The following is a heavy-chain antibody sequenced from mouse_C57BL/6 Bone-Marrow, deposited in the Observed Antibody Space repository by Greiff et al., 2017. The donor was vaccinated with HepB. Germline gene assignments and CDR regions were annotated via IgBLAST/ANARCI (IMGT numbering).Heavy chain of an antibody. CDR1: GFTFSSYG. V-gene: IGHV5-6-3*01. CDR3: ARKEGGTASF. Sequence: EVQRVESGGGLVQPGGSLKLSCAASGFTFSSYGMSWVRQTPDKRLELVATINSNGGSTYYPDSVKGRFTISRDNAKNTLYLQISSLKSEDTAMYYCARKEGGTASFWGQGTTLTVSS. D-gene: IGHD2-14*01. CDR2: INSNGGST. J-gene: IGHJ2*01.